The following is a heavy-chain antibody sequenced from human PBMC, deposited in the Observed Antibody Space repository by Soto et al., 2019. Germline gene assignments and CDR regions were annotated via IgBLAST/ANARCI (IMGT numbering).Heavy chain of an antibody. CDR2: IYYSGST. V-gene: IGHV4-31*03. CDR1: GGSISSGGYY. D-gene: IGHD2-21*01. Sequence: TLSLTCTVSGGSISSGGYYWSWIRQHPGKGLEWIGYIYYSGSTYYNPSLKSRVTISVDTSKNQFSLKLSSVTAADTAVYYCARAALRDLYFQHWGQGTLVTVSS. CDR3: ARAALRDLYFQH. J-gene: IGHJ1*01.